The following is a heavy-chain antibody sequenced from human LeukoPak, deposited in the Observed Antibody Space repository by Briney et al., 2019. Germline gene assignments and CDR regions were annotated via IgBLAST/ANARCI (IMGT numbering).Heavy chain of an antibody. CDR3: ARVRYDFWSGGGHMDV. CDR1: GGSISSYY. V-gene: IGHV4-59*01. D-gene: IGHD3-3*01. CDR2: IYHSGST. Sequence: SETLSLTCTVSGGSISSYYWSWIRQPPGKGLEWIGYIYHSGSTNYNPSLKSRVTISVDTSKNQFSLKLSSVTAADTAVYYCARVRYDFWSGGGHMDVWGQGTTVTVSS. J-gene: IGHJ6*02.